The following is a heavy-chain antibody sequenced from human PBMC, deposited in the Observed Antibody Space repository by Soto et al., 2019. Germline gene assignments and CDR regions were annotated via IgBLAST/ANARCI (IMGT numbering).Heavy chain of an antibody. Sequence: QVQLVQSGAEVRKPGASVRLCSETSGYNFNQYYIHWVRQAPGQGLEWMGIINLRGGTTEYAHKFRGRVTVTGDTSTSTAYMQLSSLRPDDTAVYFCARGPDDSDVPRWDYWGQGTLVTVSS. D-gene: IGHD4-17*01. V-gene: IGHV1-46*02. CDR2: INLRGGTT. J-gene: IGHJ4*02. CDR1: GYNFNQYY. CDR3: ARGPDDSDVPRWDY.